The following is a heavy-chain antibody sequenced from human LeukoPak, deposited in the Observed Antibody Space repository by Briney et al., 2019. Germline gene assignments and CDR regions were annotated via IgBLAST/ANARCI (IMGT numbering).Heavy chain of an antibody. CDR3: AKHIVGATLGY. CDR1: GFTFSSYS. CDR2: ISGSGGST. J-gene: IGHJ4*02. D-gene: IGHD1-26*01. Sequence: GGSLRLSCAASGFTFSSYSMNWVRQAPGKGLEWVSAISGSGGSTYYADSVKGRFTISRDNSKNTLYLQMNSLRAEDTAVYYCAKHIVGATLGYWGQGTLVTVSS. V-gene: IGHV3-23*01.